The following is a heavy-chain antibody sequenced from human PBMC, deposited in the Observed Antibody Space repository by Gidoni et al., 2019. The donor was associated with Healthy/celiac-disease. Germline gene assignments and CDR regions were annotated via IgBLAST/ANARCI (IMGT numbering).Heavy chain of an antibody. CDR2: ISSSGSTI. D-gene: IGHD4-17*01. CDR3: ARDLNRDYLPYYYYYGMDV. V-gene: IGHV3-11*01. Sequence: QVQLVESGGGLVKPGGSLRLSCAASGFTFSDSYMSWIRQAPGKGLEWVSYISSSGSTIYDADSVKGRFTISRDNAKNSLYLQMNSLRAEDTAVYYCARDLNRDYLPYYYYYGMDVWGQGTTVTVSS. J-gene: IGHJ6*02. CDR1: GFTFSDSY.